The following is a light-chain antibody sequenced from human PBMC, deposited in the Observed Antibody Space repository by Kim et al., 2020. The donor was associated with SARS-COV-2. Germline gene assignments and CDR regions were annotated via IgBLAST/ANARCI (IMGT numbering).Light chain of an antibody. Sequence: GQSITIPGTGTSSDIGGYDYVSWYQQHPGKAPKLIISDVRDRPSGISNRFSGSKSGNTASLIITGLQAGDEADYFCFSYTSSGTYVFGSATKVTVL. CDR2: DVR. J-gene: IGLJ1*01. V-gene: IGLV2-14*03. CDR1: SSDIGGYDY. CDR3: FSYTSSGTYV.